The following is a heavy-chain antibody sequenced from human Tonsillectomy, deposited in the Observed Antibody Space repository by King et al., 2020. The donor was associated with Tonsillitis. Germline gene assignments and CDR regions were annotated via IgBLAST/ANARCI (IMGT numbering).Heavy chain of an antibody. Sequence: VQLVESGGGVVQPGGSLRLSCAASGFTFSSYGMHWVRQAPGKGLEWVAFIRYDGSNKYYADSVKGRFTISRDNSKNTLYLQMNSLRAEDTAVYYCAKETRYCSGGSCYSYWYFDLWGRGPLVTVSS. J-gene: IGHJ2*01. V-gene: IGHV3-30*02. CDR1: GFTFSSYG. D-gene: IGHD2-15*01. CDR2: IRYDGSNK. CDR3: AKETRYCSGGSCYSYWYFDL.